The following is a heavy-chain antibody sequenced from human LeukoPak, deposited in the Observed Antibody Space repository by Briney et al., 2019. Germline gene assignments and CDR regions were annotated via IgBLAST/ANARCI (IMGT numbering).Heavy chain of an antibody. D-gene: IGHD1-26*01. CDR2: INPNSGGT. CDR1: GYTFTGYY. J-gene: IGHJ6*03. V-gene: IGHV1-2*02. CDR3: AGSQRAEGSTTYYYYYYYMDV. Sequence: ASVKVSCKASGYTFTGYYMHWVRQAPGQGLEWMGWINPNSGGTNYAQKFQGRVTMTRDTSISTAYMELSRLRSDDTAVYYCAGSQRAEGSTTYYYYYYYMDVWGKGTTVTVSS.